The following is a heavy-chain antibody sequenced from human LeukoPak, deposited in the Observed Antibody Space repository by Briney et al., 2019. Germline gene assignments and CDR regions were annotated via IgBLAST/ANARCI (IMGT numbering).Heavy chain of an antibody. V-gene: IGHV1-2*02. D-gene: IGHD2-8*02. CDR2: INPNNGGT. CDR1: GYTFTGYY. J-gene: IGHJ4*02. Sequence: ASVKVSCKASGYTFTGYYMHWVRQAPGQGLEWMGWINPNNGGTNYAQKFQGRVTMTLDTSIGTGYMELSRLRSDDTAIYFCARVDGGEWYYFDYWGQGTLVTVFS. CDR3: ARVDGGEWYYFDY.